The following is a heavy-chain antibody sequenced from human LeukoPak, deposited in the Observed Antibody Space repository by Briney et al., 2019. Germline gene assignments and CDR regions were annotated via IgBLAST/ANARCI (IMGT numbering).Heavy chain of an antibody. V-gene: IGHV3-48*01. J-gene: IGHJ4*02. CDR1: GFTFSDYT. Sequence: GGSLRLSCAASGFTFSDYTLNWVRQAPGKGLEWLSYISPIRGSIAYADSVKGRFTISSDSAKNSVYLQINNLRAEDTAVYYCARDRDWAFDYWGQGILVTVSS. CDR2: ISPIRGSI. D-gene: IGHD2-21*01. CDR3: ARDRDWAFDY.